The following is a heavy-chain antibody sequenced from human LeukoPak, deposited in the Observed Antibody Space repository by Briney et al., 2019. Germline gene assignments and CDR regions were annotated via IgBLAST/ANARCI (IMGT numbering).Heavy chain of an antibody. CDR2: ISSSSSFI. CDR1: GFTFNNYY. Sequence: GGSLRLSCAASGFTFNNYYMNWVRQAPGKGLEWVSSISSSSSFIFYADSVKGRFTISRDNAKNSLYLQMNSLRAEDTAVYYCAKDVTIFGVVTGEAFDIWGQGTMVTVSS. V-gene: IGHV3-21*04. D-gene: IGHD3-3*01. J-gene: IGHJ3*02. CDR3: AKDVTIFGVVTGEAFDI.